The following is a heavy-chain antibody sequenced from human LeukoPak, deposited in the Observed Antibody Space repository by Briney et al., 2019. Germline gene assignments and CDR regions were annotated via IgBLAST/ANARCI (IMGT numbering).Heavy chain of an antibody. CDR2: IYYSGST. CDR3: ARGPMYYDFWSGYLPPAFDYYYMDV. CDR1: GGSISSGSYY. D-gene: IGHD3-3*01. V-gene: IGHV4-61*01. J-gene: IGHJ6*03. Sequence: SETLSLTCTVSGGSISSGSYYWSWIRQPPGKGLEWIGYIYYSGSTNYSPSLKSRVTISVDTSKNQFSLKLSSVTAADTAVYYCARGPMYYDFWSGYLPPAFDYYYMDVWGKGTTVTVSS.